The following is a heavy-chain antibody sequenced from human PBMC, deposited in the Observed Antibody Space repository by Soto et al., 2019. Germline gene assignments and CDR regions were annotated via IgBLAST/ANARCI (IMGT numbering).Heavy chain of an antibody. J-gene: IGHJ6*03. CDR2: ISSSSSYM. D-gene: IGHD4-4*01. Sequence: EVQLVESGGGLVRPGGSLRLSCAASGFTFSSYSMKWVRQAPGKGLEWVSSISSSSSYMYYADSVKGRFTISRDNAKNSLYLQMNSLRAEDTAVYYCARGSPDYSNFLSLYYMDVWGKGTTVTVSS. V-gene: IGHV3-21*01. CDR1: GFTFSSYS. CDR3: ARGSPDYSNFLSLYYMDV.